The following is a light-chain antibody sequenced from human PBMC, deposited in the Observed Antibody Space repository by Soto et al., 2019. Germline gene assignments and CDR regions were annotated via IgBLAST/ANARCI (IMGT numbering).Light chain of an antibody. CDR3: SSYTSSSTPWV. V-gene: IGLV2-14*01. J-gene: IGLJ3*02. CDR1: SSDVGGYNY. Sequence: QSVLTQPASVSGSPGQSITISCTGTSSDVGGYNYVSWYQQHPGKAPKLMIYEVSNRPSGVSNRFFGSKSGNTASLTISGLQAEDEADYYCSSYTSSSTPWVFGGGTKLTVL. CDR2: EVS.